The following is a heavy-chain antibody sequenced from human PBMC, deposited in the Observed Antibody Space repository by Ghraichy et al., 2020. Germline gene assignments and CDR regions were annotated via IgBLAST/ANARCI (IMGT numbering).Heavy chain of an antibody. Sequence: SQTLSLTCTVSGGSISSYYWSWIRQPPGKGLEWIGYIYSSGSTSYNPSLKRRVTISVDTSKSQFSLKLSSVTAADTAVYYCARDTGLTGNRPLDYWGQGTLVTVSS. CDR1: GGSISSYY. CDR2: IYSSGST. CDR3: ARDTGLTGNRPLDY. J-gene: IGHJ4*02. V-gene: IGHV4-59*01. D-gene: IGHD1-20*01.